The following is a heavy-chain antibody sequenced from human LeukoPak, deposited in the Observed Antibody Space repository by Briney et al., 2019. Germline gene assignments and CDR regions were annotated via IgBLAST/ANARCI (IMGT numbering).Heavy chain of an antibody. D-gene: IGHD3-16*02. V-gene: IGHV3-15*04. CDR1: GFTFTDAW. Sequence: PGGSLRLSCAASGFTFTDAWMSWVRQAPGKGLEWLGRIGTKTHGGITQYAAPVKGSLTMTRDDAKNTLYLQMNSLKTEDTAIYYCTTGGVWGTYRHIDYWGQGTLVTVSS. CDR2: IGTKTHGGIT. J-gene: IGHJ4*02. CDR3: TTGGVWGTYRHIDY.